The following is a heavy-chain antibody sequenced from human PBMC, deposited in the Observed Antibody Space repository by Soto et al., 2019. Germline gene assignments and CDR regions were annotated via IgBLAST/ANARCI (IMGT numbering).Heavy chain of an antibody. Sequence: LRLSCAASGFTFSSYGMHWVRQAPGKGLEWVAVISYDGSNKYYADSVKGRFTISRDNSKNTLYLQMNSLRAEDTAVYYCAKDASGSGNFDYWGQGTLVTVS. CDR3: AKDASGSGNFDY. D-gene: IGHD3-10*01. J-gene: IGHJ4*02. CDR1: GFTFSSYG. V-gene: IGHV3-30*18. CDR2: ISYDGSNK.